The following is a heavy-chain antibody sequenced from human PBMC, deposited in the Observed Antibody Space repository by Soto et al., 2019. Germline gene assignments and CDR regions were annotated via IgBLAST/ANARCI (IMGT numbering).Heavy chain of an antibody. CDR3: ARRQISPPTRGAASARGGMDV. Sequence: QVQLVESGGGVVQPGRSLRLSCAASGFNFNNYGMHWVRQAPGKGLEWVAVIWHDGNGYYYANSVKGRFTISRDNSKNTLYLQMRSLGAEDTAVYYCARRQISPPTRGAASARGGMDVWGQGTTVTVSS. D-gene: IGHD6-13*01. J-gene: IGHJ6*02. CDR2: IWHDGNGY. CDR1: GFNFNNYG. V-gene: IGHV3-33*01.